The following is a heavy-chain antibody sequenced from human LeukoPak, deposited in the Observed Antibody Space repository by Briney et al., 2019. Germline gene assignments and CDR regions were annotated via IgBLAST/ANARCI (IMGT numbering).Heavy chain of an antibody. J-gene: IGHJ4*02. D-gene: IGHD4-23*01. V-gene: IGHV1-8*01. Sequence: ASVKVSCKASGYTFSSYDINWVRQATGQGLEWMGWMNPNSGNTGYAQKFQGRVTMTRNTSISTAYMELSSLRSEDTAVYYCVRDLKDDYGGNSTDYWGQGTLVTVSS. CDR3: VRDLKDDYGGNSTDY. CDR1: GYTFSSYD. CDR2: MNPNSGNT.